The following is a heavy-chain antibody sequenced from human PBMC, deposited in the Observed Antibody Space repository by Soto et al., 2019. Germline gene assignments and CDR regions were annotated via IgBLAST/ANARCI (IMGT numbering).Heavy chain of an antibody. CDR1: GFTFSSYW. Sequence: GGSLRLSCAASGFTFSSYWMSWVRQAPGKGLEWVANIKQDGSEKYYVDSVKGRFTISRDNAKSSLYLQMNSLRAEDTAVYYCARVLRYFDWLFDYWGQGTLVTVSS. CDR2: IKQDGSEK. V-gene: IGHV3-7*01. J-gene: IGHJ4*02. CDR3: ARVLRYFDWLFDY. D-gene: IGHD3-9*01.